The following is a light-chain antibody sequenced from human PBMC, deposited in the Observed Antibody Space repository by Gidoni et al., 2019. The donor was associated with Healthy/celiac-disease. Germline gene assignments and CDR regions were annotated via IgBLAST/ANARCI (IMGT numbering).Light chain of an antibody. CDR3: QVWDSSTYV. CDR1: NIGSKN. V-gene: IGLV3-9*01. CDR2: RDS. J-gene: IGLJ1*01. Sequence: SYELTQPLFASMALGQTARITCGGNNIGSKNVNWYQQKPGQAPVLVISRDSNRPSGIPERFSGSNSGNTATLTISRAQAWDEADYYCQVWDSSTYVFGTGTKVTVL.